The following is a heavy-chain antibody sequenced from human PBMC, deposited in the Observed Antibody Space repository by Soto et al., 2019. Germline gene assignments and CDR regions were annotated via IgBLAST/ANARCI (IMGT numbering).Heavy chain of an antibody. CDR3: ARSYYDSSASYASYGMDV. CDR1: GFSFSTYG. V-gene: IGHV3-48*01. J-gene: IGHJ6*02. D-gene: IGHD3-22*01. CDR2: ISASSRTL. Sequence: GGSLRLSCAASGFSFSTYGMHWVRKAPGKGLEWISHISASSRTLFYADSVKGRFTISRDNAKNSLYLQMNSLRAEDTAVYYCARSYYDSSASYASYGMDVWGQGTTVTVSS.